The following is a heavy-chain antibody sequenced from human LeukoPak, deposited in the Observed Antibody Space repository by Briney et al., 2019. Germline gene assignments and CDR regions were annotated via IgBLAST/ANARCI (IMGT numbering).Heavy chain of an antibody. CDR1: ISTFSSSA. J-gene: IGHJ3*02. Sequence: GRSLRLSCAASISTFSSSAMHWVRQAPGKGLEWVAAMSYDGTNEYYADSVKGRFTIFRDNSKNTLSLQMNSLRAEDTAVYYCARASTWVPGEDSSGYYYPYAFDIWGLGTMVTVSS. CDR2: MSYDGTNE. V-gene: IGHV3-30*14. D-gene: IGHD3-22*01. CDR3: ARASTWVPGEDSSGYYYPYAFDI.